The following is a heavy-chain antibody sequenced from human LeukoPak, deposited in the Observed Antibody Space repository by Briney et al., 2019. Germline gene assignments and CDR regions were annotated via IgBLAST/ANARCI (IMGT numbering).Heavy chain of an antibody. CDR3: ARDGRFRYCRTTSCYIDAFDI. V-gene: IGHV3-11*04. Sequence: PGGSLRLSCAASGFTFSDHYMSWIRQAPEKGLEWVSYISGSGSTIYYADSVKGRFTISRDNAKKSLHLQMNSLRAEDTAVYYCARDGRFRYCRTTSCYIDAFDIWGQGTIVTVSS. J-gene: IGHJ3*02. CDR1: GFTFSDHY. D-gene: IGHD2-2*02. CDR2: ISGSGSTI.